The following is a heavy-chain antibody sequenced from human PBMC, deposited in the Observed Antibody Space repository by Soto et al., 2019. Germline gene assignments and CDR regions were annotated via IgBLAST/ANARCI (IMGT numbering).Heavy chain of an antibody. V-gene: IGHV1-2*04. CDR3: ARDHSTNYFDY. CDR2: INPNSGGT. J-gene: IGHJ4*02. D-gene: IGHD5-18*01. Sequence: ASVKVSCKASGYTFTGYYMHWVRQAPGQGLEGMGWINPNSGGTNYAQKFQGWVTMTRDTSISTAYMELSRLRSDDTAVYYCARDHSTNYFDYWGQGTLVTVSS. CDR1: GYTFTGYY.